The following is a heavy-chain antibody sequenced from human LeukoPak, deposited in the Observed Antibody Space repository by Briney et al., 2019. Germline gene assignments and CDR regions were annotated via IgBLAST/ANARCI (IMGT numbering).Heavy chain of an antibody. D-gene: IGHD6-13*01. CDR3: ARGLKIAAAGDAFDI. Sequence: WGSLRLSCAASGFTVSSNYMSWVRQAPGKGLEWVSVIYSGGSTYYADSVKGRFTISRDNSKNTLYLQMNSLRAEDTAVYYCARGLKIAAAGDAFDIWGQGTMVTVSS. CDR1: GFTVSSNY. V-gene: IGHV3-66*01. J-gene: IGHJ3*02. CDR2: IYSGGST.